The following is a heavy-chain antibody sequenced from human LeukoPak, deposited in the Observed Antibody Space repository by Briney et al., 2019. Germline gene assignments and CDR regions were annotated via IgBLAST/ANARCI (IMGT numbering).Heavy chain of an antibody. CDR1: VCTFSSYA. D-gene: IGHD4-17*01. CDR2: IIPIFGTA. V-gene: IGHV1-69*01. J-gene: IGHJ4*02. CDR3: AIWPTVSNHYFDY. Sequence: SVKVSCKASVCTFSSYAISWVRLAPGPGLEWMGGIIPIFGTANYAQKFQGRVTITADESTSTAYMELSSLRSEDTAVYYCAIWPTVSNHYFDYWGQGTLVTGSS.